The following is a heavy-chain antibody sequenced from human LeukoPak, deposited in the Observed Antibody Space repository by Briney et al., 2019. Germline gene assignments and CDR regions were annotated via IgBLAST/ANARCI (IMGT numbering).Heavy chain of an antibody. V-gene: IGHV3-48*01. Sequence: PGGSLRLSCAASGFTVSSNYMSWVRQAPGKGLEWVSYISSSSSTIYYADSVKGRFTISRDNAKNSLYLQMNSLRAEDTAVYYCADLRPPRYWGQGTLVTVSS. J-gene: IGHJ4*02. D-gene: IGHD1-14*01. CDR3: ADLRPPRY. CDR2: ISSSSSTI. CDR1: GFTVSSNY.